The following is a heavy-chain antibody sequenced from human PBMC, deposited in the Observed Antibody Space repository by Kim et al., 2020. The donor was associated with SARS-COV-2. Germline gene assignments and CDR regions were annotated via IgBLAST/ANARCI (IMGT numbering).Heavy chain of an antibody. CDR2: ISSRGRDT. V-gene: IGHV3-21*01. J-gene: IGHJ5*02. CDR1: GFIFSDYN. Sequence: GGSLRLSCIGSGFIFSDYNMNWVRQAPGKGLEWVSSISSRGRDTSYSDSMRGRFTISRDNSENSVYLQLDTLTAEDTAVYFCPPPRAHRSSPWR. CDR3: PPPRAHRSSP.